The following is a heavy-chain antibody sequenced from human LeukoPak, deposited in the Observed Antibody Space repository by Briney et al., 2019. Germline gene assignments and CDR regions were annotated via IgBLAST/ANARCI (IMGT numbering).Heavy chain of an antibody. V-gene: IGHV3-30*18. D-gene: IGHD3-3*01. Sequence: GGALRLSCAASGFTFSSYGMHWGRQAPGKGLGWVAVISYDGSNKYYADSVKGRFTISRDNSKNTLYLQMNSLRAEDTAVYYCAKSNPPFRFLESLLAPSAASYGMDVWGQGPTVPVSS. CDR3: AKSNPPFRFLESLLAPSAASYGMDV. CDR2: ISYDGSNK. J-gene: IGHJ6*02. CDR1: GFTFSSYG.